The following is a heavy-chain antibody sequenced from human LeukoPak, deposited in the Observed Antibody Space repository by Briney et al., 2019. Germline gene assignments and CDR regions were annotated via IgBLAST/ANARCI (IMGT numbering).Heavy chain of an antibody. J-gene: IGHJ3*02. CDR1: GYSISSGYY. Sequence: SETLSLTCTVSGYSISSGYYWGWIRQPPGKGLEWIGSIYHSGSTYYNPSLKSRVTISVDTSKNQFSLKLSSATAADTAVYYCARHKYSSGWPPEGAFDIWGQGTMVTVSS. D-gene: IGHD6-19*01. CDR3: ARHKYSSGWPPEGAFDI. CDR2: IYHSGST. V-gene: IGHV4-38-2*02.